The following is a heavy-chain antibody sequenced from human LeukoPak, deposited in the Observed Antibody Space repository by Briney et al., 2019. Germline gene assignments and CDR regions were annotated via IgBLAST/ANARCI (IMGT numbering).Heavy chain of an antibody. V-gene: IGHV4-4*09. D-gene: IGHD3-3*01. J-gene: IGHJ4*02. Sequence: SETLSLTCTVSGGSISSYYWSWIRQPPGKGLEWIGYIYTSGSTNYNPSLKSRVTISVDTSKNQFSLKLSSVTAADTAVYYCARLGPYYDFWSGYSFFDYWGQGTLVTVSS. CDR2: IYTSGST. CDR3: ARLGPYYDFWSGYSFFDY. CDR1: GGSISSYY.